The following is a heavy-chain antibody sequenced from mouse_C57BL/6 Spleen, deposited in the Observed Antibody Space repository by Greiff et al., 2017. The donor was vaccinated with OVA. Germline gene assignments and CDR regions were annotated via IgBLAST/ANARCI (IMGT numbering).Heavy chain of an antibody. D-gene: IGHD2-4*01. J-gene: IGHJ4*01. CDR1: GFSLTSYG. CDR2: IWRGGST. V-gene: IGHV2-5*01. Sequence: QVQLQQSGPGLVQPSQSLSITCTVSGFSLTSYGVHWVRQSPGKGLEWLGVIWRGGSTDYNAAFMSRLSITKDNSKSQVFFKMNSLQADDTAIYYCAKKGDYDGALYAMDYWGQGTSVTVSS. CDR3: AKKGDYDGALYAMDY.